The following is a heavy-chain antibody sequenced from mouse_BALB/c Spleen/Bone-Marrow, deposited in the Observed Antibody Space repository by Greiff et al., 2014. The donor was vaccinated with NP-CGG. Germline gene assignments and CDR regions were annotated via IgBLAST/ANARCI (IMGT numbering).Heavy chain of an antibody. CDR3: ARGGYYGTSLYWYFDV. J-gene: IGHJ1*01. CDR2: INPYNDGT. CDR1: GYTFTSYV. Sequence: EVQLQESGPELVKPGASVKMSCKASGYTFTSYVIHWVKQKPGQGLEWIGYINPYNDGTKYNEKFKGKATLTSDKSSSTAYMECRSLTSEDSAVYCCARGGYYGTSLYWYFDVWGAGTTVTVSS. D-gene: IGHD1-1*01. V-gene: IGHV1-14*01.